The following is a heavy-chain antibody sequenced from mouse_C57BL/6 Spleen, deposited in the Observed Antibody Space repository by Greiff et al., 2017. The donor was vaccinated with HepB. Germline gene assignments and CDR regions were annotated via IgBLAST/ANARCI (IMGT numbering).Heavy chain of an antibody. D-gene: IGHD1-1*01. CDR2: ISNGGGST. V-gene: IGHV5-12*01. J-gene: IGHJ4*01. Sequence: EVKLVESGGGLVQPGGSLKLSCAASGFTFSDYYMYWVRQTPEKRLEWVAYISNGGGSTYYPDTVKGRFTISRDNAKNTLYLQMSRLKSEDTAMYYSARRAVNYSAMDYWGQGTSVTVSS. CDR3: ARRAVNYSAMDY. CDR1: GFTFSDYY.